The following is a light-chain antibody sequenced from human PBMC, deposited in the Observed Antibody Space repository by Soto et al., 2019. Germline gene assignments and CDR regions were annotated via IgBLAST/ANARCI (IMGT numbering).Light chain of an antibody. Sequence: EIVMTQSPATLSVSPGERATLSCRASQSVSSNLAWYQQKGGQAPRLLIYGASTRAIGIPARFSGSGFGTDFTLSISSLQSEDFAVYYCQQYNNWPPITFGQGTRLEIK. V-gene: IGKV3-15*01. CDR2: GAS. J-gene: IGKJ5*01. CDR3: QQYNNWPPIT. CDR1: QSVSSN.